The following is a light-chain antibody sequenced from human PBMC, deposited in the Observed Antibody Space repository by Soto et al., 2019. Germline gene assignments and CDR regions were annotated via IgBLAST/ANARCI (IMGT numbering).Light chain of an antibody. CDR3: QQYGTSPRT. V-gene: IGKV3-20*01. CDR1: QSVSNNN. J-gene: IGKJ1*01. CDR2: GAS. Sequence: EIVLTQSPGTLSLSPGERVTLSCRASQSVSNNNLAWFHQKPGQAPRLLIYGASSRATGIPDRFSGSGSGTDFTLTISRLEPEDFAVYYCQQYGTSPRTFGQGTKVEIK.